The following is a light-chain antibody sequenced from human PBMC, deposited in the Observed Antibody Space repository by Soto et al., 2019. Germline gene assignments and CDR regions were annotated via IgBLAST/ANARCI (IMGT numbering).Light chain of an antibody. J-gene: IGKJ5*01. V-gene: IGKV3-20*01. CDR1: QSVSSSY. CDR2: GAY. Sequence: EIVLTQSPGTLSLSPGERATLSCRASQSVSSSYLAWYQQKPGQAPRLLIYGAYTRATGIPARFSGSGSGTDFTLTISSLQSEDFAVYFCQQSGNSPLTFGQGTRLEIK. CDR3: QQSGNSPLT.